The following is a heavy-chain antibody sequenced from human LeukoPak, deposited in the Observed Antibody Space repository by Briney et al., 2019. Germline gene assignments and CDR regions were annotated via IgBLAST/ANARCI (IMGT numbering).Heavy chain of an antibody. J-gene: IGHJ3*02. CDR1: VGSISSSSYY. D-gene: IGHD4-17*01. CDR3: ARDSEDGDDAFDI. CDR2: IYTSGST. Sequence: PSETLSLTCTVSVGSISSSSYYWGWIRQPPGKGLEWIGRIYTSGSTNYNPSLKSRVTISVDTSKNQFSLKLSSVTAADTAVYYCARDSEDGDDAFDIWGQGTMVTVSS. V-gene: IGHV4-61*02.